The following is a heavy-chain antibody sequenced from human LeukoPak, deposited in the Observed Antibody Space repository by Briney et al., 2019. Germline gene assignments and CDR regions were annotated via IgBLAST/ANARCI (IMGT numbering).Heavy chain of an antibody. D-gene: IGHD4/OR15-4a*01. CDR3: ARDLMGASHFDY. V-gene: IGHV4-59*11. CDR2: IYYSGTP. Sequence: SETLSLTCTVSGGRINNHYWTWIRQPPGKGLEWLGYIYYSGTPNYNPSLRSRVTISIDTSKNQFSLKMSSVTAADTAVYYCARDLMGASHFDYWGQGTLVTVSS. CDR1: GGRINNHY. J-gene: IGHJ4*02.